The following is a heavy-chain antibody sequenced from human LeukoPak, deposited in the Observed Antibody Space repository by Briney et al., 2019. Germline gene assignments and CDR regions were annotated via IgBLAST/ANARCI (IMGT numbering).Heavy chain of an antibody. CDR1: GFTFSTSS. J-gene: IGHJ4*02. CDR2: INSASATF. V-gene: IGHV3-48*01. CDR3: ARDVGFVVVPAVFDS. D-gene: IGHD2-2*01. Sequence: GGSLRLSCVASGFTFSTSSMNWVRQAPGNGLEWISYINSASATFYYADSVKGRFIVSRDNAKNLLFLQMNNLRAEDSAMYYCARDVGFVVVPAVFDSWGQGTLVTVSS.